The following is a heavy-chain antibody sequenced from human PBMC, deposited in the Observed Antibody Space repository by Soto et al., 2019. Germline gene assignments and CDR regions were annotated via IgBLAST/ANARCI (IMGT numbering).Heavy chain of an antibody. V-gene: IGHV4-61*08. Sequence: SETLSLTCAVSGGSISSGGYSWSWIRQPQGNGLEWIGYIYYSGSTNYNPSLKSRVSLSVDMSKNQFSLKLSSVAAADTAVYYCARGRRDYDILTGYWGQGTLVTVSS. CDR2: IYYSGST. CDR3: ARGRRDYDILTGY. J-gene: IGHJ4*02. D-gene: IGHD3-9*01. CDR1: GGSISSGGYS.